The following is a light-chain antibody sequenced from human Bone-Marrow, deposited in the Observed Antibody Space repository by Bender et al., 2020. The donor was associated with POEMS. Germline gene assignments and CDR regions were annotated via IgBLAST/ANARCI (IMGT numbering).Light chain of an antibody. CDR1: SSDVGYYNL. CDR3: CAYVGGSARV. V-gene: IGLV2-23*02. CDR2: EVI. Sequence: QSALTQPASVSGSPGQSITISCTGTSSDVGYYNLVSWYQHHPGKAPKLMIYEVIKRPSGVSNRFSGSKASNTASLTISGLQAEDEADYYCCAYVGGSARVFGGGTKLTVL. J-gene: IGLJ3*02.